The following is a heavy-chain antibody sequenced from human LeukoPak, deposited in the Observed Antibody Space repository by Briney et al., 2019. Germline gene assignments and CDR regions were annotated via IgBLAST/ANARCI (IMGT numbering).Heavy chain of an antibody. CDR3: AKRSRAAAGTHDC. Sequence: GGSLRLSCAASGFTSSNYAMSRVRQAPGKGLEWVSSISGSGASTYYADSVNGRFTISRDNSKNTLYLQMNSLRVEDTAVYYCAKRSRAAAGTHDCWGQGTLVTVSS. CDR1: GFTSSNYA. CDR2: ISGSGAST. D-gene: IGHD6-13*01. J-gene: IGHJ4*02. V-gene: IGHV3-23*01.